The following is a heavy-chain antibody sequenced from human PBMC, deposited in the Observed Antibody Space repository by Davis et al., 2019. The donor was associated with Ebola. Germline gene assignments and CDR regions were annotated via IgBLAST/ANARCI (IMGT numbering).Heavy chain of an antibody. V-gene: IGHV5-51*01. J-gene: IGHJ2*01. D-gene: IGHD5-24*01. CDR2: IYPGDSDT. CDR3: VRPGDGYNYWFFDL. CDR1: GYSFTSYW. Sequence: GESLKISCYGSGYSFTSYWIGWVRQMPGKGLEWMGIIYPGDSDTRYNPSFQGQVTISADKSISTAYLQWRSLEASDTAMYYCVRPGDGYNYWFFDLWGRGTLITVSS.